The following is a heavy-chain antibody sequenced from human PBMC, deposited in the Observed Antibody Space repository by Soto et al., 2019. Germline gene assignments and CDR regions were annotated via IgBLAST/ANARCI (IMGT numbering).Heavy chain of an antibody. J-gene: IGHJ4*02. CDR2: VSKSDYT. D-gene: IGHD2-2*01. V-gene: IGHV3-21*01. CDR3: AREDSIIIPAVSDF. Sequence: PGGSLRLSCTVSGFPFNNYGINWVRQAPGKGLEWVSSVSKSDYTYYSDSVKGRFTISRDNAKNSVSLQVNTLRVEDTAVYYCAREDSIIIPAVSDFWGQGNLVTVSS. CDR1: GFPFNNYG.